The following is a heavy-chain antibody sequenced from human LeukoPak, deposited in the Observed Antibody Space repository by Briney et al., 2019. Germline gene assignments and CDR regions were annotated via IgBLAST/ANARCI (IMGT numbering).Heavy chain of an antibody. J-gene: IGHJ4*02. CDR1: GFTFGTYW. CDR2: IKQDGTEK. D-gene: IGHD6-19*01. CDR3: VRDTYRTAVAGSSGLGY. V-gene: IGHV3-7*01. Sequence: PGGSLRLSCAASGFTFGTYWMGWVRQAPGKGMEWVANIKQDGTEKSYVDSVKGRFTISRDNVQNSVYLQMHSLRADDTAIYYCVRDTYRTAVAGSSGLGYWGQGTLVTVSS.